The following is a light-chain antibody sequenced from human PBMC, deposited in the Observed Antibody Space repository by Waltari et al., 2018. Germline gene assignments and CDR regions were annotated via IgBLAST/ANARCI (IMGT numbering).Light chain of an antibody. V-gene: IGLV7-46*01. CDR3: FVSYDGAEGV. CDR1: TGPVTSGHY. J-gene: IGLJ3*02. CDR2: DTT. Sequence: QAVVTQELSLTVSPGGTVPLTCGSSTGPVTSGHYAYWFQQKPGQAPRTLISDTTNKNSWTPARFSGSLLGGKAALTLSGAQPEDEADYYCFVSYDGAEGVFGGGTKLTVL.